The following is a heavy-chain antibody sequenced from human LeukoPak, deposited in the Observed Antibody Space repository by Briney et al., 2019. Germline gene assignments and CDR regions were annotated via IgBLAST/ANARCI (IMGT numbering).Heavy chain of an antibody. CDR1: GFTLSSYW. CDR2: IKQDGSDK. CDR3: ARDPRYCSSTSCHDAFDI. V-gene: IGHV3-7*01. D-gene: IGHD2-2*01. J-gene: IGHJ3*02. Sequence: PGGSLRLSCAASGFTLSSYWMSWVRQAPGKGLEWVANIKQDGSDKYYVDSVKGRFTISRDNAKNSLYLQMNSLRAEDTAVYYCARDPRYCSSTSCHDAFDIWGQGTMVTVSS.